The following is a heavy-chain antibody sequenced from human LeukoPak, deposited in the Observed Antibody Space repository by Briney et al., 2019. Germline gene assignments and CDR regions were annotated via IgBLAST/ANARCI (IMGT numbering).Heavy chain of an antibody. V-gene: IGHV3-30*02. CDR1: GFTFSSYG. CDR2: IRYDGSNK. CDR3: ANWRSDFWSGYYAPDVYYMDV. D-gene: IGHD3-3*01. Sequence: GGSLRLSCAASGFTFSSYGMHWVRQAPGKGLEWVAFIRYDGSNKYYADSVKGRFTISRDNSKNTLYLQMNSLRAEDTAVYYCANWRSDFWSGYYAPDVYYMDVWGKGTTVTVSS. J-gene: IGHJ6*03.